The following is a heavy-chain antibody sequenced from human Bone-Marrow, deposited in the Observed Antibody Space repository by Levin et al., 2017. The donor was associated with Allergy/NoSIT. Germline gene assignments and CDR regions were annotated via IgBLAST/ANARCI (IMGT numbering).Heavy chain of an antibody. V-gene: IGHV5-51*01. CDR2: IYPGDFDI. J-gene: IGHJ4*02. Sequence: MSGGSLRLSCKGSGYSFTTYWIAWVRQMPGKGLEWMGIIYPGDFDIRYSPSFQGQVTISADRSISTAYLQWNSLKASDTAMYYCARPVYSSGWSYYFDFWGQGTLVTVSS. D-gene: IGHD6-19*01. CDR3: ARPVYSSGWSYYFDF. CDR1: GYSFTTYW.